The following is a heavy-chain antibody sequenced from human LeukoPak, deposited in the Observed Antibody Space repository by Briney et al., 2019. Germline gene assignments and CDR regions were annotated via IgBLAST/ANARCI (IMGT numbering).Heavy chain of an antibody. CDR1: GFTFSTYW. Sequence: GGPLRLSCAASGFTFSTYWMHWVRQAPGKGLVWVSRIKSDGSSIRYADSVKGRFSISRGNAKNTLYLQMNSLRAEDTAVYYCARDKDWILFDSWGQGTLVTVSS. J-gene: IGHJ4*02. V-gene: IGHV3-74*01. CDR2: IKSDGSSI. D-gene: IGHD3/OR15-3a*01. CDR3: ARDKDWILFDS.